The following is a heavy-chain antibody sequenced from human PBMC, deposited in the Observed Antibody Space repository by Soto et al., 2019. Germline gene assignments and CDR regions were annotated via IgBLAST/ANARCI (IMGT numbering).Heavy chain of an antibody. D-gene: IGHD3-22*01. CDR1: GYTFTSYA. Sequence: GASVKVSCKASGYTFTSYAMHWVRQAPGQRLEWMGWINAGNGNTKYSQKFQGRVTITRDTSASTAYMELSSLRSEYTAVYYCAKDYYDSSGYYPPALLFDFWGQGTLVPVSS. J-gene: IGHJ4*02. CDR3: AKDYYDSSGYYPPALLFDF. CDR2: INAGNGNT. V-gene: IGHV1-3*01.